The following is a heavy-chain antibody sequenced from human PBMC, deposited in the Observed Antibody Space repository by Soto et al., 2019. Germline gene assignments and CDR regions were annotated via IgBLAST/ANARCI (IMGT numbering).Heavy chain of an antibody. D-gene: IGHD3-22*01. CDR3: ARGGPRSSGYDPFDY. J-gene: IGHJ4*02. V-gene: IGHV3-66*01. Sequence: EVQLVESGGDLVQPGGSLRLSCAASGFTVSRNFMNWVRQAPGKGLEWVSVIHSGGSTYYADSVKGRFTISRDNSKNTLYLQMNSLRAEDTAVYYCARGGPRSSGYDPFDYWGQGTLVTVSS. CDR1: GFTVSRNF. CDR2: IHSGGST.